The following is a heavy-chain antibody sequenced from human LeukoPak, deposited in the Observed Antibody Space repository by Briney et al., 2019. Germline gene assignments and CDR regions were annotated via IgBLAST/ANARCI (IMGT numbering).Heavy chain of an antibody. J-gene: IGHJ6*02. V-gene: IGHV3-11*01. CDR2: ISSSGSTI. CDR3: ASAPRADCYYGMDV. Sequence: GGSLRLSCAASGFTFSDYYMSWIRQAPGKGLEWVSYISSSGSTIYYADSVKGRFTISRDNAKNSLYLQMNSLRAEDTAVYYCASAPRADCYYGMDVWGQGTTVTVSS. CDR1: GFTFSDYY.